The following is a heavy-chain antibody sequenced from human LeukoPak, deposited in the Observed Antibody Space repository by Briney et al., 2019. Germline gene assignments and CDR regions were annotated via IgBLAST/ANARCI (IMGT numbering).Heavy chain of an antibody. D-gene: IGHD3-16*01. CDR2: IYSGGLT. V-gene: IGHV3-53*01. Sequence: PGGSLRLSCAASGFAVNTKFMHWVRQAPGKGLEWISVIYSGGLTYYADSVEGRFTISRDNSKNTLYLHMSSLRAEDTAVYYCARDEVTSGGGLESWGQGTLVIVSS. J-gene: IGHJ4*02. CDR3: ARDEVTSGGGLES. CDR1: GFAVNTKF.